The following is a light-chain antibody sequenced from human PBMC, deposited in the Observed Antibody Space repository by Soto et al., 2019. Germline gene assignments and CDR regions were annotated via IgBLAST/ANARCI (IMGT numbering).Light chain of an antibody. V-gene: IGKV3-11*01. CDR3: QQRSNWQFT. J-gene: IGKJ3*01. Sequence: EIVLTQSPATLSLSPGERATLCCRASQSVSSYLAWYQQKPGQAPRLLIYDASNRATGIPARFSGSGSGTDFTLTISSLEPEDFAVYYCQQRSNWQFTFGPGTKVDIK. CDR1: QSVSSY. CDR2: DAS.